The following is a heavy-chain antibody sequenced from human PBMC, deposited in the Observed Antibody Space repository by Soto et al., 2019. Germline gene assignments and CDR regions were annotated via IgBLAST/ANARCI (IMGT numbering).Heavy chain of an antibody. CDR2: ISTYNGNT. V-gene: IGHV1-18*01. Sequence: ASVKVSCKASGYTFTSYAMHWVRQAPGQGLEWMGRISTYNGNTNYPQSLQGRLTMTTDTSTTTAYMELRNLRSDDTAVYYCARDPYHVLMVNAPNLYGMDVWGQGTTVTVSS. CDR1: GYTFTSYA. J-gene: IGHJ6*02. CDR3: ARDPYHVLMVNAPNLYGMDV. D-gene: IGHD2-8*01.